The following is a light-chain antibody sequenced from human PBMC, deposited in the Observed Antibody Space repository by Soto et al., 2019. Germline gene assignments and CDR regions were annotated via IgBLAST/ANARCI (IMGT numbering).Light chain of an antibody. CDR1: QSISSS. CDR2: GAS. V-gene: IGKV3-15*01. J-gene: IGKJ2*01. Sequence: EIVMTQSPATLSVSPGERATLSCRASQSISSSLAWYQQKPGQAPRLLIYGASTRATGIPAGFSGSGSGTDFTLTISSLQSEDFATYYCQQSYGAPPTFGQGTKVEIK. CDR3: QQSYGAPPT.